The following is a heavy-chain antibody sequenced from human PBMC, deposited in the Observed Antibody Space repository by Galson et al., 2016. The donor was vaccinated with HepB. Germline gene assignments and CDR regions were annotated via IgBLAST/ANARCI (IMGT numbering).Heavy chain of an antibody. CDR3: GAFRGDSSGYGEY. CDR2: ISTDGRTA. J-gene: IGHJ4*02. V-gene: IGHV3-74*01. CDR1: GFTFSSYW. D-gene: IGHD5-18*01. Sequence: SLRLSCAASGFTFSSYWMHWVRQAPGKGLVWVSRISTDGRTANQADSVKGRFTMSRENARNTVYLQMNSLTAEDTAVYYCGAFRGDSSGYGEYWSQGTRGTVSS.